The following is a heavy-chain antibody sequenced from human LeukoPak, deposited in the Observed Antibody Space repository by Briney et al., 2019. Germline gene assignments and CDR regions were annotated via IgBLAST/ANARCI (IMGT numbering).Heavy chain of an antibody. V-gene: IGHV1-69*04. CDR2: IIPILGIA. Sequence: ASVKVSCKASGGTFSSYAISWVRQAPGQGLEWMGRIIPILGIANYAQKFQGRVTITADKSTSTAYMELSSLRSEDTAVYYCARDMDILTGHQQYYYYYGMDVWGQGTTVTVSS. CDR3: ARDMDILTGHQQYYYYYGMDV. CDR1: GGTFSSYA. J-gene: IGHJ6*02. D-gene: IGHD3-9*01.